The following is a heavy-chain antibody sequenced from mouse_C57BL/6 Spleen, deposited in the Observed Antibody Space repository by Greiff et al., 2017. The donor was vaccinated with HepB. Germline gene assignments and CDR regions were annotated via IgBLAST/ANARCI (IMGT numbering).Heavy chain of an antibody. D-gene: IGHD2-2*01. V-gene: IGHV1-61*01. CDR1: GYTFTSYW. Sequence: QVQLQQPGAELVRPGSSVKLSCKASGYTFTSYWMDWVKQRPGQGLEWIGNIYPSDSETHYNQKFKDKATLTVDKSSSTAYMQLSSLTSEDSAVYYCARGGLRRASFDYWGQGTTLTVSS. J-gene: IGHJ2*01. CDR3: ARGGLRRASFDY. CDR2: IYPSDSET.